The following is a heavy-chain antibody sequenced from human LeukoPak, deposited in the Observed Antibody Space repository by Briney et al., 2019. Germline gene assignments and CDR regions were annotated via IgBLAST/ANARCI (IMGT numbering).Heavy chain of an antibody. Sequence: PSETLSLTCAVYGGSFSGYYWSWIRQPPGKGLEWIGEINHSGSTNYNPSLKSRVTISVDTSKNQFSLKLSSVTAADTAVYYCARGHRYYDFWSGYYWFDPWGQGTLVTVSS. CDR1: GGSFSGYY. J-gene: IGHJ5*02. V-gene: IGHV4-34*01. D-gene: IGHD3-3*01. CDR3: ARGHRYYDFWSGYYWFDP. CDR2: INHSGST.